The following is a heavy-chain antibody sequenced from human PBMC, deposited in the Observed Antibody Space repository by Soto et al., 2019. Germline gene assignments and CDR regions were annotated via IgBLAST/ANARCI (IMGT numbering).Heavy chain of an antibody. CDR3: AREWSGGRRDGNPDKYYGMDV. J-gene: IGHJ6*02. CDR2: IHYSGDT. Sequence: QVQLQESGPGLVKPSQPLSLTCTVSGGSISSGSLYWTWIRQHPGKGLEFIGYIHYSGDTYYNPSLRSRVIISLDTSKNPFSLRLNSVTAAETAVYYCAREWSGGRRDGNPDKYYGMDVWGQGTKVTVSS. V-gene: IGHV4-31*03. D-gene: IGHD2-15*01. CDR1: GGSISSGSLY.